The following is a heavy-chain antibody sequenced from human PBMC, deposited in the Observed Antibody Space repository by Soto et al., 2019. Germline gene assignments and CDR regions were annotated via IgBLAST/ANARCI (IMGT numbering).Heavy chain of an antibody. CDR1: GFSLTTSGVG. J-gene: IGHJ4*02. D-gene: IGHD3-3*01. Sequence: QITLNESGPTQVKPRQTLTLTCTFSGFSLTTSGVGVGWIRQSPGKAPEWLALIYLDDDKRYSPSLKSRLTITKDTSKNQVVLTMADLDPADTATYYCAHRVLRTVFGLVTTTAIYFDFWGQGTPVAVPS. V-gene: IGHV2-5*02. CDR3: AHRVLRTVFGLVTTTAIYFDF. CDR2: IYLDDDK.